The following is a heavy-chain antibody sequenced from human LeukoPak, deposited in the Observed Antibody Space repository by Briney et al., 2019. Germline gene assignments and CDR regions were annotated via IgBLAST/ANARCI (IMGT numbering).Heavy chain of an antibody. D-gene: IGHD2-15*01. CDR3: AKARRIEYSDFDY. V-gene: IGHV3-30*02. Sequence: GGSLRLSCAASGLTFSRNCMHWARQAPGKGLEWVAFIRYDGSNTHYADSVEGRFTISRDNSKNTLYLQMNSLRADDTAVYYCAKARRIEYSDFDYWGQGTLVTVSS. CDR1: GLTFSRNC. J-gene: IGHJ4*02. CDR2: IRYDGSNT.